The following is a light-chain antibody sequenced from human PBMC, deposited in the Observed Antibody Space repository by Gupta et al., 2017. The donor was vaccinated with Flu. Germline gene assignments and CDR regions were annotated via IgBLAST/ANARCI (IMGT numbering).Light chain of an antibody. Sequence: PVTLSVSPGERATLPCRASQTVNSNLAWYQQKPGQAPRLLIYGASTRATGIPARFSGSGSGAEFTLTISSLQSEDFAVYYCQQDNSWPRTFGQGTKVEIK. CDR1: QTVNSN. V-gene: IGKV3-15*01. CDR2: GAS. J-gene: IGKJ1*01. CDR3: QQDNSWPRT.